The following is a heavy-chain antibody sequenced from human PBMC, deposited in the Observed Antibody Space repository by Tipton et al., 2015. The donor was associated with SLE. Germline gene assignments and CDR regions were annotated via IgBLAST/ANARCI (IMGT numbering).Heavy chain of an antibody. CDR3: ARGHCNGDVCYGRGFFDY. Sequence: TLSLTCTVSGGSISSYYWSWIRQPPGQGLEWIGYISDGGDTNYNPSLKSRVTISVDTAKNQFSLKLTSVTAADTAVYYCARGHCNGDVCYGRGFFDYWGRGTLVTVSA. CDR1: GGSISSYY. CDR2: ISDGGDT. D-gene: IGHD2-8*02. J-gene: IGHJ4*01. V-gene: IGHV4-59*08.